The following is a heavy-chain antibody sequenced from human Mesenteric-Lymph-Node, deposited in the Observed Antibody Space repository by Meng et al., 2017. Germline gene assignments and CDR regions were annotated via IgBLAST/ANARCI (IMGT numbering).Heavy chain of an antibody. V-gene: IGHV3-30*04. D-gene: IGHD6-19*01. Sequence: GGSLRLSCAASGFTFSSYTMHWVRQAPGKGLEWVAVISYDGNNKYYADSVKGRFTISRDNSKNTLFLQMNSLRAEDSAVYYCARVVSSAWSLPYGYWGQGTLVTVSS. CDR2: ISYDGNNK. CDR3: ARVVSSAWSLPYGY. CDR1: GFTFSSYT. J-gene: IGHJ4*01.